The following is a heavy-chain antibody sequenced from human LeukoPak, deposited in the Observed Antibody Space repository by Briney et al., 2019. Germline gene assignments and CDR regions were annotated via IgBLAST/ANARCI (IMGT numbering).Heavy chain of an antibody. CDR1: GYTFTSYD. CDR2: MNPNSGNT. J-gene: IGHJ5*02. D-gene: IGHD4-23*01. V-gene: IGHV1-8*03. CDR3: AGTPYGGAPPNWFDP. Sequence: ASVKVSCKASGYTFTSYDINWVRQATGQGPEWMGWMNPNSGNTGYAQKFRGRVSITRNTSISTAYMELSSLVSEDTAVYYCAGTPYGGAPPNWFDPWGQGTLVTVSS.